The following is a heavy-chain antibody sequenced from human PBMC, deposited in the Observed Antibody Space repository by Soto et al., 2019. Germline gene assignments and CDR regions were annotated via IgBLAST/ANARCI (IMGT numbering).Heavy chain of an antibody. CDR1: GGSFSGYY. CDR2: INHSGST. CDR3: ARGLQFRSTSDNWFDP. Sequence: SETLSLTCAVYGGSFSGYYWSWIRQPPGKGLEWIGEINHSGSTNYNPSLKSRVTISVDTSKNQFSLKLSSVTAADTAVYYCARGLQFRSTSDNWFDPWGQGTRVTVSS. D-gene: IGHD2-2*01. V-gene: IGHV4-34*01. J-gene: IGHJ5*02.